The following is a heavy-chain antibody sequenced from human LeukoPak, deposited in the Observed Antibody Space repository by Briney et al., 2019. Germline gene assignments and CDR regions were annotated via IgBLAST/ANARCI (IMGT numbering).Heavy chain of an antibody. V-gene: IGHV4-4*02. D-gene: IGHD1-26*01. CDR2: IYHSGST. Sequence: SGTLSLTCAVSGGSISSSNWWSWVRQPPGKGLEWIGEIYHSGSTNYNPPLKSRVTISVDKSKNQFSLKLSSVTAADTAVYYCARDWGESGSYIFDYWGQGTLVTVSS. CDR3: ARDWGESGSYIFDY. J-gene: IGHJ4*02. CDR1: GGSISSSNW.